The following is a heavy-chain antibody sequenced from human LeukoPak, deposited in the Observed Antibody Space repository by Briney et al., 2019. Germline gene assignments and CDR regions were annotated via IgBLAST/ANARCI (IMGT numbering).Heavy chain of an antibody. J-gene: IGHJ6*02. CDR3: AKCKDIVATPGDGLDV. CDR1: EFTFSMYA. CDR2: FIVSGSNN. D-gene: IGHD5-12*01. V-gene: IGHV3-23*01. Sequence: GGPLRLSCAPSEFTFSMYAMTGFRKPPGKGLRWVSAFIVSGSNNYYADSVKGRFTISRDNAKNTVFLQMNSLRVEDTAVYYCAKCKDIVATPGDGLDVWGQGTTVTVSS.